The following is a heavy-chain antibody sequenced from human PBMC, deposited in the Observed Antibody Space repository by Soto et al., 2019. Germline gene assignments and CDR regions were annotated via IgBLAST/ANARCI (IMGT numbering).Heavy chain of an antibody. V-gene: IGHV3-33*01. CDR3: ARDGYIRLYYYYYYMDV. J-gene: IGHJ6*03. CDR2: IWYDGSNK. Sequence: GGSLRLSCAASGFTFSSYGMHWVRQAPGKGLEWVAVIWYDGSNKYYADSVKGRFTISRDNSKNTLYLQMNSLRAEDTAVYYCARDGYIRLYYYYYYMDVWGKGTTVTVSS. CDR1: GFTFSSYG. D-gene: IGHD5-12*01.